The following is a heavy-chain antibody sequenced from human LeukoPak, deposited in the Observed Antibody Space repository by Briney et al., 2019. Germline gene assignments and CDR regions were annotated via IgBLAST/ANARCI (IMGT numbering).Heavy chain of an antibody. V-gene: IGHV3-23*01. CDR3: AKDAIGQYRPYYFDC. CDR1: GFTFSSFA. D-gene: IGHD3-16*02. J-gene: IGHJ4*02. CDR2: ISGSGESP. Sequence: GGSLRLSCAASGFTFSSFAMSWVRQAPGKGLEWVSSISGSGESPYYADYVKGRFTVSRDNSKNTVNLQLNSLRAEDTAVYYCAKDAIGQYRPYYFDCWGQGTLVTVSS.